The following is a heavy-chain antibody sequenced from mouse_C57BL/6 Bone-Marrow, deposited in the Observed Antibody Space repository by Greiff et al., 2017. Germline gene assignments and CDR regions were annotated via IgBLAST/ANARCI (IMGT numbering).Heavy chain of an antibody. Sequence: EVMLVESGGGLVQPGGSLKLSCAASGFTFSDYGMAWVRQAPRKGPEWVAFISNLAYSIYYADTVTGRFTISRENAKNTLYLEMSSLMSEDTAMYYCARRDYYGSSYRYFDVWGTGTTVTVSS. CDR1: GFTFSDYG. CDR2: ISNLAYSI. V-gene: IGHV5-15*01. J-gene: IGHJ1*03. D-gene: IGHD1-1*01. CDR3: ARRDYYGSSYRYFDV.